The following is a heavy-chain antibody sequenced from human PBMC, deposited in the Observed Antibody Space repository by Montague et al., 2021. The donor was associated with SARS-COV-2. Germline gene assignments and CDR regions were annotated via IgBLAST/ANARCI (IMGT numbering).Heavy chain of an antibody. CDR2: NCYSGSN. D-gene: IGHD2-8*02. Sequence: SETLSLTCTVSGGSISSSSYYWGWLLQPPGQGLEWIGSNCYSGSNYYNPTLKSRVTISVDKSKNPFSLRLSSMTAAATAVYYCAREDAESVLVVYVDCAFDVWGQGTMVTVSS. CDR1: GGSISSSSYY. J-gene: IGHJ3*01. V-gene: IGHV4-39*07. CDR3: AREDAESVLVVYVDCAFDV.